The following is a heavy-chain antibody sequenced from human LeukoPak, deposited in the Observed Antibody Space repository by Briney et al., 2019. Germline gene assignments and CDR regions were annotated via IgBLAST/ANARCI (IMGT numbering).Heavy chain of an antibody. CDR1: GGSFSGYY. V-gene: IGHV4-34*01. J-gene: IGHJ4*02. CDR3: ARGTATRFDY. CDR2: INHSGST. D-gene: IGHD5-24*01. Sequence: SETLSLTCAVYGGSFSGYYWSWIRQPPGKGLEWIGEINHSGSTNYNPSLKSRVTISVDTSKNQFSLKLSSVTAADTAVYYCARGTATRFDYWGQGTLVTVSS.